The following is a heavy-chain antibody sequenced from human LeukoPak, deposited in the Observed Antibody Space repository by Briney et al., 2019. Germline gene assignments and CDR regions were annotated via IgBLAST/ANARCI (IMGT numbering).Heavy chain of an antibody. D-gene: IGHD4-11*01. Sequence: GGSLRLSCAASGFTFDDYAMHWVGQAPGKGLEWVSGISWNSGSIGYADSVKGRFTISRDNAKNSLYLQMNSLRAEDTAVYYCARALSNYAPGYYYYYMDVWGKGTTVTVSS. CDR2: ISWNSGSI. CDR3: ARALSNYAPGYYYYYMDV. V-gene: IGHV3-9*01. J-gene: IGHJ6*03. CDR1: GFTFDDYA.